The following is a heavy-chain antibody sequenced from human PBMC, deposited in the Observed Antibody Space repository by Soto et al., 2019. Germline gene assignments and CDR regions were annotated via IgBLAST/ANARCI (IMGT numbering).Heavy chain of an antibody. V-gene: IGHV3-21*01. CDR1: GFTFSPYT. Sequence: EVQLVESGGGLVKPGGSLRLSCAASGFTFSPYTMNWVRQAPGKGLEWVSSISSSSSYIYYADSVKGRFTISRDNAKNSLYLQINSLRAEDTAVYYCARGSTVVTAWYFDLWGRGTPVTVSS. D-gene: IGHD2-15*01. CDR3: ARGSTVVTAWYFDL. CDR2: ISSSSSYI. J-gene: IGHJ2*01.